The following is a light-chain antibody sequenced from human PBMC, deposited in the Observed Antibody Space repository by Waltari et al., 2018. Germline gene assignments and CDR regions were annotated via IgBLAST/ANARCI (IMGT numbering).Light chain of an antibody. CDR1: SSDISPYAF. CDR2: EVN. Sequence: QSALTQPPSASGSPGQSVPISCTGTSSDISPYAFFPWYQHQPGKPPRLIIYEVNKRPSGVPGRFSGSKSGNTASLTLAGLQVEDEADYYCTSYSTNNRQYVFGSGTKVTV. V-gene: IGLV2-8*01. CDR3: TSYSTNNRQYV. J-gene: IGLJ1*01.